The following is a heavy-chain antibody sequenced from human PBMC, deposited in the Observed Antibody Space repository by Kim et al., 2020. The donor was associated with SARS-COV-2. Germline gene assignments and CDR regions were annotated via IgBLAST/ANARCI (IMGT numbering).Heavy chain of an antibody. CDR1: TSTFNSYG. CDR3: ADSTWDLTAVEF. J-gene: IGHJ1*01. V-gene: IGHV1-18*01. D-gene: IGHD1-20*01. CDR2: SSASNGHT. Sequence: ASVKVSCEASTSTFNSYGITWVRQAPGQGPEWLGWSSASNGHTKYAQKFQARVKLTTDTNRNTAYMEFHTLILDDTAVYYCADSTWDLTAVEFWGQGTLV.